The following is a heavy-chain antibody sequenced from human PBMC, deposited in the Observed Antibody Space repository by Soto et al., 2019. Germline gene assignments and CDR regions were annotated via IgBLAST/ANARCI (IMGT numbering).Heavy chain of an antibody. Sequence: EVQLVESGGGLVQPGGSLRLSCAASGFTFSTYWMHWVRQIPGKGLVWVSRIKGDGSHTDYADSVKARFTVSRDNAKNTLFLEMNSLRAEDTAVYYCGRDLHIAAADYWGQGTLVTVSS. V-gene: IGHV3-74*01. D-gene: IGHD6-13*01. CDR3: GRDLHIAAADY. J-gene: IGHJ4*02. CDR1: GFTFSTYW. CDR2: IKGDGSHT.